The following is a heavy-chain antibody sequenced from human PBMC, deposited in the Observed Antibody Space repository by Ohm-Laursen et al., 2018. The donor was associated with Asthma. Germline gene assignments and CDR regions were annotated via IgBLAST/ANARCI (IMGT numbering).Heavy chain of an antibody. CDR3: ATLGNNRAIF. Sequence: SLRLSCTASGFTFGSYALSWVRQAPGKGLEWVSAISGNGDNTYYADCVKGRFTISRDNSRNTLYLQLNSLRAEDTAIYYCATLGNNRAIFWGQGTLVTVSS. J-gene: IGHJ4*02. CDR1: GFTFGSYA. CDR2: ISGNGDNT. D-gene: IGHD1/OR15-1a*01. V-gene: IGHV3-23*01.